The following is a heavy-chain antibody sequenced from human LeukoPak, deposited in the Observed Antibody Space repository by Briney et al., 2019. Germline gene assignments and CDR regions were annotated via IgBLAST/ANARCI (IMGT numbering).Heavy chain of an antibody. V-gene: IGHV3-23*01. CDR1: GFTFSSYA. CDR2: ISGSGGST. Sequence: GGSLRLSCAASGFTFSSYAMSWARQAPGKGLEWVSAISGSGGSTYYADSVKGRFTISRDNSKNTLYLQMNSLRAEDTAVYYCAKRALRSSSFYYYYGMDVWGQGTTVTVSS. D-gene: IGHD6-13*01. CDR3: AKRALRSSSFYYYYGMDV. J-gene: IGHJ6*02.